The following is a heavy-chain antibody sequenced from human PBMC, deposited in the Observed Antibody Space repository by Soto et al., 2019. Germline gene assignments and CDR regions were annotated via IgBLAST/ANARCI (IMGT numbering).Heavy chain of an antibody. D-gene: IGHD5-18*01. CDR3: ARVQYGYGYYFYY. Sequence: SETLASTCTVSGGSISSYSWSGLRQPPGKGLEYIGYSYYSGSSIYNPSLKSRVTISVDTSKNQFSLELSSVTAADKAVYYCARVQYGYGYYFYYWGQGTLVTVS. V-gene: IGHV4-59*13. CDR1: GGSISSYS. J-gene: IGHJ4*02. CDR2: SYYSGSS.